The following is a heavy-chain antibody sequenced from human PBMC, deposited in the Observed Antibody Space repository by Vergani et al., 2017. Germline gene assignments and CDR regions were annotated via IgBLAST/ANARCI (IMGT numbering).Heavy chain of an antibody. CDR3: ARGYCSSTSCYTGVAFDI. Sequence: QVQLVQSGAEVKKPGSSVKVSCKASGGTFSSYTISWVRQAPGQGLEWMGRIIPILGIANYAQKFQGRVTITADKSTSTAYMELSSLRSEDTAVYYCARGYCSSTSCYTGVAFDIWGQGTMVTVSS. J-gene: IGHJ3*02. CDR1: GGTFSSYT. D-gene: IGHD2-2*02. V-gene: IGHV1-69*02. CDR2: IIPILGIA.